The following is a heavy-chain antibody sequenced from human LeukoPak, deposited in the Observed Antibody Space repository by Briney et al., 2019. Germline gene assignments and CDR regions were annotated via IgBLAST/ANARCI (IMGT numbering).Heavy chain of an antibody. Sequence: PGGSLRLSCAASGFTFSSYAMSWVRQAPGKGLEWVSGISGSGGSTYYADSGKGRFTISRDNSKNTLYLQMNSLRAEDTAVYYCAKAPLDSSGYYYVTYYFDYWGQGTLVTVSS. D-gene: IGHD3-22*01. CDR1: GFTFSSYA. V-gene: IGHV3-23*01. CDR3: AKAPLDSSGYYYVTYYFDY. CDR2: ISGSGGST. J-gene: IGHJ4*02.